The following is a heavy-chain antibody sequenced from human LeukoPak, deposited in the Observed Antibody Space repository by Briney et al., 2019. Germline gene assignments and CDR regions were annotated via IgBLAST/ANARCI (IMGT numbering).Heavy chain of an antibody. CDR1: GFTFSSYE. CDR2: ISSSGSTI. CDR3: AELGITLIGGV. J-gene: IGHJ6*04. V-gene: IGHV3-48*03. Sequence: PGGSLRLSCAASGFTFSSYEMSWVRQASGKGLEWDSYISSSGSTIYYADSVKGRFTISRDNAKNSLYLQMNSLRAEDTAVYCCAELGITLIGGVWGKGTTVTISS. D-gene: IGHD3-10*02.